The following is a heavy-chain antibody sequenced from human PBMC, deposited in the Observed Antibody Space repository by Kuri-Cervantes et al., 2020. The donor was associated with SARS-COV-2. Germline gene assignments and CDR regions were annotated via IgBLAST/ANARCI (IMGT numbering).Heavy chain of an antibody. CDR1: GFTFDDYA. CDR2: ISWNSGSI. J-gene: IGHJ6*02. CDR3: TKDHNMDV. V-gene: IGHV3-9*01. Sequence: SLKISCAASGFTFDDYAMHWVRQAPGKGLEWVSGISWNSGSIGYADSVKGRFTISRDNAKNSLYLQMTRLRTEDTALYYCTKDHNMDVWGQGTTVTVS.